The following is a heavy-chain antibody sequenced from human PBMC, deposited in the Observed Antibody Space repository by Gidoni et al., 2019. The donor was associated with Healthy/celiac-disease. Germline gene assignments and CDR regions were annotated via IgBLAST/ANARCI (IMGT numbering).Heavy chain of an antibody. CDR3: AKVGGDLHYFDY. CDR2: ISGSGGST. Sequence: EVQLVESGGGLVQPGGSLRLSCAASGFPCSSYAMSWVRKAPGKGLEGVSAISGSGGSTYYADSVKGRLTISRDNSKNTLYLQMNSLRAEDTAVYYCAKVGGDLHYFDYWGQGTLVTVSS. D-gene: IGHD2-21*02. J-gene: IGHJ4*02. CDR1: GFPCSSYA. V-gene: IGHV3-23*04.